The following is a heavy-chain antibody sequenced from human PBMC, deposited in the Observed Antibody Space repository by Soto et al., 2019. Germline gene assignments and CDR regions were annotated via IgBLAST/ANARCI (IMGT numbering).Heavy chain of an antibody. D-gene: IGHD2-8*02. CDR2: ISGYNGNT. V-gene: IGHV1-18*01. CDR1: GYTFTSFG. CDR3: ARAGGGAGSDSLVDY. J-gene: IGHJ4*02. Sequence: GASVKVSCKDSGYTFTSFGISWVRQAPGQGLQWMAWISGYNGNTKYAQKLQDRVTMTTDTSTSTAYLELRSLRADNTAVYYCARAGGGAGSDSLVDYWGQGTVVTVSS.